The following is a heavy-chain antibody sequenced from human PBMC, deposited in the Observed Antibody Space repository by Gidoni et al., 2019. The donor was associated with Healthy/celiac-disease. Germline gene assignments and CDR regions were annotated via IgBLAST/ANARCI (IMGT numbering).Heavy chain of an antibody. V-gene: IGHV1-69*02. CDR1: GGTFSSYT. J-gene: IGHJ4*02. Sequence: QVQLVQSGAEVKKPGSSVKVSCKASGGTFSSYTISWVRQAPGQGLEWMGRIIPILGIANYAQKFQGRVTITADKSTSTAYMELSSLRSEDTAVYYCATAGGSGSYSNDYWGQGTLVTVSS. D-gene: IGHD1-26*01. CDR3: ATAGGSGSYSNDY. CDR2: IIPILGIA.